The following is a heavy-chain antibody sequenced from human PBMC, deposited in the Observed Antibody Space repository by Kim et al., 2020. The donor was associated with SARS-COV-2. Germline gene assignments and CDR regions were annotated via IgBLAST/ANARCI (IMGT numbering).Heavy chain of an antibody. V-gene: IGHV3-33*01. CDR1: GFTFSSYG. Sequence: GGSLRLSCAASGFTFSSYGMHWVRQAPGKGLEWVAVIWYDGSNKYYADSVKGRFTISRDNSKNTLYLQMNSLRAEDTAVYYCARDGALRYFDWLSPRGAFDIWGQGTMVTVSS. CDR2: IWYDGSNK. CDR3: ARDGALRYFDWLSPRGAFDI. J-gene: IGHJ3*02. D-gene: IGHD3-9*01.